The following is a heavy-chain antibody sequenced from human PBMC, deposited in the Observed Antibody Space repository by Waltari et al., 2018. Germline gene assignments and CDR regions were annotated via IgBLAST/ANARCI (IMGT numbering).Heavy chain of an antibody. CDR1: GDSMTTHNW. CDR2: SHLSGRT. Sequence: QLQLQESGPGLVKPSGTLSLTCSVSGDSMTTHNWLSWVRQPPGNGLELIGQSHLSGRTNYNPSLESRVTISIDTANNQFSLKMTSTTAADTAVYYCARDRGRGLYLDSWGQGTPVTVSP. CDR3: ARDRGRGLYLDS. J-gene: IGHJ4*02. D-gene: IGHD2-15*01. V-gene: IGHV4-4*02.